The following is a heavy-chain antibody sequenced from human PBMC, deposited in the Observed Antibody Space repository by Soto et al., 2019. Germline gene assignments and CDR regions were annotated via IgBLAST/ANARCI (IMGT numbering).Heavy chain of an antibody. D-gene: IGHD2-8*01. CDR2: ISSSGSTI. J-gene: IGHJ4*02. CDR3: ARDGPQDLYAMGSYFDY. V-gene: IGHV3-48*03. CDR1: GFTFSSYE. Sequence: GGSLRLSCAASGFTFSSYEMNWVRQAPGKGLEWVSYISSSGSTIYYADSVKGRFTISRDNAKNSLYLQMNSLRAEDTAVYYCARDGPQDLYAMGSYFDYWGQGTLVTVSS.